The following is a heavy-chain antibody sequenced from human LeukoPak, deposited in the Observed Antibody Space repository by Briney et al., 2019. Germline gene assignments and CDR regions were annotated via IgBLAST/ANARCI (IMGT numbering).Heavy chain of an antibody. Sequence: SETLSLTCTVSGGSISSYYWIWIRQPSGKGLEWIGYIYYSGSTNYNPSLKSRVTISVDTSKNQFSLKLSSVTAADTAVYYCARGYYDSSAYYYDYWGQGTLVTVSS. CDR2: IYYSGST. CDR1: GGSISSYY. CDR3: ARGYYDSSAYYYDY. D-gene: IGHD3-22*01. J-gene: IGHJ4*02. V-gene: IGHV4-59*01.